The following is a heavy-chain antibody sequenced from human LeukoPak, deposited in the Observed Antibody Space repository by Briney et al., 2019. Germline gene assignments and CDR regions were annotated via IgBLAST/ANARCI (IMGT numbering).Heavy chain of an antibody. V-gene: IGHV3-23*01. CDR1: GFTFSSYA. CDR2: ISGSGGST. D-gene: IGHD2-2*01. CDR3: ANDDCSSTSCLDY. Sequence: PGGSLRLSCAASGFTFSSYAMSWVRQAPGKGLEWVSAISGSGGSTYYADSVKGRFTISRDNSKNTLYLQMNSLRAEDTAVYYCANDDCSSTSCLDYWGQGTLVTVSS. J-gene: IGHJ4*02.